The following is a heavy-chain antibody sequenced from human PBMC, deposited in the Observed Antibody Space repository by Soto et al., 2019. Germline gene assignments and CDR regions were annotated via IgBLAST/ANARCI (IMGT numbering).Heavy chain of an antibody. CDR3: SRDAQKWLVAAFDI. CDR1: GYTFVSYG. CDR2: ISPYNDNT. V-gene: IGHV1-18*01. D-gene: IGHD6-19*01. J-gene: IGHJ3*02. Sequence: QVQLVQSGAEVKEPGASVKVSCKASGYTFVSYGISWVRQAPGQGLEWMGWISPYNDNTKYAQKFQGRGTMTTDTDTSTVYMERRSLRSDDTAVDYCSRDAQKWLVAAFDIWGQGTMVTVSS.